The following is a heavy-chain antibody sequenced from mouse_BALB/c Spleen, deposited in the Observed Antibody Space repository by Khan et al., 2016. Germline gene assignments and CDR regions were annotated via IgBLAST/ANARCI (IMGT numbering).Heavy chain of an antibody. CDR1: GFNIKDTY. J-gene: IGHJ3*01. Sequence: VQLQQSGAELVKPGASVKLSCTASGFNIKDTYIHWVKQRPEQGLEWIGRIDPANGNTKYDPKFQGKATITADTSSNTAYLQLSSLTSEDTAVYYCSRSPYGYGFAYWGQGTLVTVSA. CDR3: SRSPYGYGFAY. V-gene: IGHV14-3*02. CDR2: IDPANGNT. D-gene: IGHD2-2*01.